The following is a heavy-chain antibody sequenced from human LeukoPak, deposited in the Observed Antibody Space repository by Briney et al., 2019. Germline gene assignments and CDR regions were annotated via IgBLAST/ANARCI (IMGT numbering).Heavy chain of an antibody. D-gene: IGHD4-17*01. Sequence: VASVKVSCEASGYTLTSYGINWMRQAPGQGLEWMGWISIQSGNTNYAQKVQGRLTLTTDRSTNTAYMELRSLRSDDTAVYYCARGAYGDKWGQGTMVTVSS. CDR2: ISIQSGNT. V-gene: IGHV1-18*01. CDR3: ARGAYGDK. J-gene: IGHJ4*02. CDR1: GYTLTSYG.